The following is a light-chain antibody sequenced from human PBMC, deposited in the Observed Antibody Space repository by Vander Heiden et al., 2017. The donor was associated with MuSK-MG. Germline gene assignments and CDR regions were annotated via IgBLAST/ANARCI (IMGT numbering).Light chain of an antibody. Sequence: EIVLTQSPATLSLSQGERATLSCRASQSVSSYLAWYQQKPGQAPRLLIYEAYNRATGIPARLSGSGYGTDFTLTISSLEPEEFAVYYGQQRNNDTPTGTFGQGTKVEIK. J-gene: IGKJ1*01. V-gene: IGKV3-11*01. CDR1: QSVSSY. CDR2: EAY. CDR3: QQRNNDTPTGT.